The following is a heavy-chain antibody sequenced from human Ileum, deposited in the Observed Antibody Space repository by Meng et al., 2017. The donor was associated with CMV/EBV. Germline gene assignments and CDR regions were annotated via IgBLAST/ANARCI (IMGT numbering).Heavy chain of an antibody. CDR3: ARRSGGGFSY. CDR2: ISPNTDGT. J-gene: IGHJ4*02. D-gene: IGHD4-23*01. Sequence: ASLKISCKASGYTFTGSYIHWVRQAPGQGLEWMGWISPNTDGTNYAQKFQGRVTMTSDTSITTAYMELTRLSSDNTALYYCARRSGGGFSYWGQGTPVTVSS. CDR1: GYTFTGSY. V-gene: IGHV1-2*02.